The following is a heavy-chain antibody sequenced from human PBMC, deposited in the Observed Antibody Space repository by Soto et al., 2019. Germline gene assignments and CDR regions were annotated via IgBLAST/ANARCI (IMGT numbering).Heavy chain of an antibody. J-gene: IGHJ4*02. CDR3: ARGEGGGIHGDYTY. CDR2: ISSSSSYI. V-gene: IGHV3-21*01. D-gene: IGHD4-17*01. Sequence: EVQLVESGGGLVKPGGSLRLSCAASGFTFSSYSMNWVRQAPGKGLVWVSSISSSSSYIYYADSVKGRFTISRDNAKNSLYLQMNSLRAEDTAVYYCARGEGGGIHGDYTYWGQGTLVTVSS. CDR1: GFTFSSYS.